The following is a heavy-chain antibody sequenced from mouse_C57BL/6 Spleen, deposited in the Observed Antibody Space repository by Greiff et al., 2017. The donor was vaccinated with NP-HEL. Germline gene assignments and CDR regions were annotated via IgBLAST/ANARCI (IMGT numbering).Heavy chain of an antibody. V-gene: IGHV5-15*01. CDR1: GFTFSDYG. Sequence: EVKLVESGGGLVQPGGSLKLSCAASGFTFSDYGMAWVRQAPRKGPEWVAFISNLAYSIYYADTVTGRFTISRENAKNTLYLEMSSLRSEDTAMYYCARHGDGQGAMDYWGQGTSVTVSS. J-gene: IGHJ4*01. CDR2: ISNLAYSI. D-gene: IGHD2-3*01. CDR3: ARHGDGQGAMDY.